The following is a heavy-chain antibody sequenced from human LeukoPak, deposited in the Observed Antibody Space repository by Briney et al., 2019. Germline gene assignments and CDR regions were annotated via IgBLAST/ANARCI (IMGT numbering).Heavy chain of an antibody. J-gene: IGHJ4*02. Sequence: PGGSLRLSCAASGITFSSYGMSWVRQAPGKGLEWVSRINSDGSSTSYADSVKGRFTISRDNAKNTLYLQMNSLRAEDTAVYYCARRKLPDYWGQGTLVTVSS. CDR2: INSDGSST. CDR3: ARRKLPDY. D-gene: IGHD5-24*01. CDR1: GITFSSYG. V-gene: IGHV3-74*01.